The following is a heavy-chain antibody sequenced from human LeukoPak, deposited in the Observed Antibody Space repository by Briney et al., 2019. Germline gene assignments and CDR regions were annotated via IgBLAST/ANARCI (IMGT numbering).Heavy chain of an antibody. Sequence: MTSETLSLTCAVFGGSFSGYYWNWIRQPPGKGLEWIGEINHSGSTNYNPSLKSRVTISVDTSKNQFSLKLSSVTAADTAVYYCARGLDLFGVVVNDAFDIWGQGTMVTVSS. CDR1: GGSFSGYY. D-gene: IGHD3-3*01. J-gene: IGHJ3*02. CDR3: ARGLDLFGVVVNDAFDI. V-gene: IGHV4-34*01. CDR2: INHSGST.